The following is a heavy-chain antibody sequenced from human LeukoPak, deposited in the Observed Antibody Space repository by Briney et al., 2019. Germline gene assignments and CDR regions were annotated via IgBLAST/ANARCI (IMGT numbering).Heavy chain of an antibody. V-gene: IGHV4-59*08. CDR2: INYSGRT. D-gene: IGHD3-10*01. CDR3: ASFSWGSGSYNQEAIWSWFDP. J-gene: IGHJ5*02. CDR1: GGSFSGYY. Sequence: SETLSLTCAVYGGSFSGYYWSWIRQPPGKGLEWIGYINYSGRTNYNPSLKSRVTISVDTSKNQFSLKLSSVTAADTAVYYCASFSWGSGSYNQEAIWSWFDPWGQGTLVTASS.